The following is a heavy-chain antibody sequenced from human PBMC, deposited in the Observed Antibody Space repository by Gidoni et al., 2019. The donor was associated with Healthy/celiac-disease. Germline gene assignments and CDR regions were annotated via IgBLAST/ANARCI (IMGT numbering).Heavy chain of an antibody. V-gene: IGHV5-51*01. D-gene: IGHD4-17*01. CDR2: ISPGDSDT. Sequence: EVQLVQSGAEVKKPGESLKVSGKGSGYSFTSYWNGWVRQLPGKGLEWRGIISPGDSDTRSRPSFQGQVTISADKSISTAYLQWSSLKASDTAMYYCARPATVAGNGMLAFDIWGQGTMVTVSS. CDR1: GYSFTSYW. CDR3: ARPATVAGNGMLAFDI. J-gene: IGHJ3*02.